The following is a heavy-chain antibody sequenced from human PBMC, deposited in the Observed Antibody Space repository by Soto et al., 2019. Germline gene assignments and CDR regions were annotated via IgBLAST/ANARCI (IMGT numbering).Heavy chain of an antibody. Sequence: WGSLLIACAASVFTVSSNYMSWVRQAPGKGLEWVSVIYSGGSTYYADSVKGRFTISRDNSKNTLYLQMNSLRAEDTAVYYCARDLGHYWGQGTLVTVSS. V-gene: IGHV3-53*01. CDR3: ARDLGHY. J-gene: IGHJ4*02. D-gene: IGHD7-27*01. CDR2: IYSGGST. CDR1: VFTVSSNY.